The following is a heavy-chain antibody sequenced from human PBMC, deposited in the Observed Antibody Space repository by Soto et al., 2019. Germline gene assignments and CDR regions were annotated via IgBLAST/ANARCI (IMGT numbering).Heavy chain of an antibody. V-gene: IGHV3-7*01. CDR1: GFTFSSFW. CDR3: AAGHLSFDY. J-gene: IGHJ4*02. CDR2: IKQDGSES. Sequence: PGGSLRLSCAASGFTFSSFWMNWVRQAPGKGLEWVANIKQDGSESSYVDSVKGRFTISRDNAKNSLYLQMNSLRAEDTAVYYCAAGHLSFDYWGQGTLVTVSS.